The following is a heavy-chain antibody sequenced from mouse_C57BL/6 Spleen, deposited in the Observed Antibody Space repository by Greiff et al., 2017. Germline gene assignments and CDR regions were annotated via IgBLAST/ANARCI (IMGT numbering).Heavy chain of an antibody. CDR1: GFNIKDYY. J-gene: IGHJ4*01. V-gene: IGHV14-2*01. CDR3: ALIYYDYDGDAMDY. D-gene: IGHD2-4*01. Sequence: EVKLMESGAELVKPGASVKLSCTASGFNIKDYYMHWVKQRTEQGLEWIGRSDPEDGETKYAPKFQGKATITADTSSNTAYLQLSSLTSEDTAVYYCALIYYDYDGDAMDYWGQGTSVTVSS. CDR2: SDPEDGET.